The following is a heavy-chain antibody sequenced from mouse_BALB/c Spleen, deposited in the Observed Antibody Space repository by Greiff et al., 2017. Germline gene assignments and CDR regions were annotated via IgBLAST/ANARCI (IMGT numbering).Heavy chain of an antibody. CDR2: INPSNGRT. D-gene: IGHD3-2*01. CDR3: ARRKTARAPFAY. V-gene: IGHV1S81*02. CDR1: GYTFTSYW. Sequence: QVQLKQPGAELVKPGASVKLSCKASGYTFTSYWMHWVKQRPGQGLEWIGEINPSNGRTNYNEKFKSKATLTVDKSSSTAYMQLSSLTSEDSAVYYCARRKTARAPFAYWGQGTLVTVSA. J-gene: IGHJ3*01.